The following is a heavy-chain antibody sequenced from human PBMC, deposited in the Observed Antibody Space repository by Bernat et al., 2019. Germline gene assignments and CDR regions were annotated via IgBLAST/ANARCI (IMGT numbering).Heavy chain of an antibody. CDR3: TTAPRGYVDY. V-gene: IGHV3-15*07. CDR1: GFTFSNAW. J-gene: IGHJ4*02. D-gene: IGHD3-10*01. CDR2: IKSKTDGSTT. Sequence: EVQLVESGGDVGKPGGSLRLSCAASGFTFSNAWMNWVRQAPGKGREWVGRIKSKTDGSTTDYSAPVKCRFTISRDDLKNTLYLQMNSLQTEDPAVYYCTTAPRGYVDYWGQGTLVTVSS.